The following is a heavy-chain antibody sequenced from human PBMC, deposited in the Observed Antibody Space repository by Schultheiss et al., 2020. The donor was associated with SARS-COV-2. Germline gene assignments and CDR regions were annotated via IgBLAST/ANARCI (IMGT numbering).Heavy chain of an antibody. CDR2: INHSGST. D-gene: IGHD3-10*01. CDR3: ARRALWFGELLGHEEIDY. V-gene: IGHV4-59*01. CDR1: GGSISSYY. J-gene: IGHJ4*02. Sequence: SETLSLTCTVSGGSISSYYWSWIRQPAGKGLEWIGEINHSGSTNYNPSLKSRVTISVDTSKNQFSLKLSSVTAADTALYYCARRALWFGELLGHEEIDYWGQGTLVTVSS.